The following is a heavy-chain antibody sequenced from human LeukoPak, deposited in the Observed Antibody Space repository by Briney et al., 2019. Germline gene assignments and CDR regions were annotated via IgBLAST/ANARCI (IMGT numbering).Heavy chain of an antibody. Sequence: PSETLSLTCTVSGGPISSNSHFWDWIRQSPGKGLEWIGTIYYSGSTYYSPSLKSRVTMSVDTSKNQFSLKLSSVTAPDTAVYYCARHLEYISSWKGYYFDYWGQGTLVTVSS. CDR3: ARHLEYISSWKGYYFDY. CDR1: GGPISSNSHF. J-gene: IGHJ4*02. V-gene: IGHV4-39*01. D-gene: IGHD6-13*01. CDR2: IYYSGST.